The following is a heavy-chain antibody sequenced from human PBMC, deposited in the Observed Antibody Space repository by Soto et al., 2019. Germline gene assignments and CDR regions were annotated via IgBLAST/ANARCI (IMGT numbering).Heavy chain of an antibody. Sequence: QVQLVQSGAEVKKPGASVKVSCKASGYTFTSYGVSWGRQAPGQGLEWMGWISGYNGNTNYAQKLQGRVTMTTDTSTRTDYMEMRSLRSDATAVYYCARAGKYYYGSGSPYYYGMDVWGQGITVTVSS. D-gene: IGHD3-10*01. CDR1: GYTFTSYG. CDR3: ARAGKYYYGSGSPYYYGMDV. V-gene: IGHV1-18*04. J-gene: IGHJ6*02. CDR2: ISGYNGNT.